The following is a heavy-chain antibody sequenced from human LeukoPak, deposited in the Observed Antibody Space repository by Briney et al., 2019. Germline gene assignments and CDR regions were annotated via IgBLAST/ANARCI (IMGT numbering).Heavy chain of an antibody. CDR3: ARAPMSYDSSGFGGAFDI. D-gene: IGHD3-22*01. CDR2: ISYDGTNK. Sequence: GGSLRLSCAVSGFTFSDYGMHWVRQAPGKGLEWVAVISYDGTNKYYADSVKGRFTISRDNSKNTMYLQMNSLRAEDTAMYYCARAPMSYDSSGFGGAFDIWGQGTMVTVSS. V-gene: IGHV3-30*19. J-gene: IGHJ3*02. CDR1: GFTFSDYG.